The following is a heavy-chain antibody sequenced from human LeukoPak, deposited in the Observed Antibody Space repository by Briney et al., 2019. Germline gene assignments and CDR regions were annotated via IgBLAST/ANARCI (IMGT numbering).Heavy chain of an antibody. CDR2: ISSSGSTK. J-gene: IGHJ3*01. CDR3: VRYGRRANDQPFDV. V-gene: IGHV3-48*04. D-gene: IGHD1-1*01. CDR1: GFTVSNKY. Sequence: GGSLRLSCAASGFTVSNKYMNWVRQAPGKGLEWLSYISSSGSTKYYVDSVKGRFTISRDHAKNSLFLQMNSLRAEDTAVYYCVRYGRRANDQPFDVWGQGTMVTVSS.